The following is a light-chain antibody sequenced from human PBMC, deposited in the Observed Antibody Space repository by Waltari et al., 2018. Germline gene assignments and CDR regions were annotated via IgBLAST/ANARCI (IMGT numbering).Light chain of an antibody. V-gene: IGLV3-25*03. CDR2: KDT. CDR1: ALPRQY. Sequence: SYELTQPPSVSVSPGQTARISCSGDALPRQYAYWYQQKAGQAPVLVIYKDTERPSGIPERFSGSSSGTTVTLTISGVQTEDEADYYCQSADSSDTYVFGSGTRVTV. J-gene: IGLJ1*01. CDR3: QSADSSDTYV.